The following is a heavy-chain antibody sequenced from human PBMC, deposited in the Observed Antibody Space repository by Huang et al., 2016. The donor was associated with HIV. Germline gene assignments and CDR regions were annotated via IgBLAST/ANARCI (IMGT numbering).Heavy chain of an antibody. V-gene: IGHV2-5*02. CDR2: IYWDDDK. D-gene: IGHD6-13*01. Sequence: QITLKESGPTLVKPTQTLTLTCTFSGFSLTTSRVGVGWIRQPPGKALEWLATIYWDDDKRYRPSLESRITITKDTSKNQVVLTMTNMDPVDTATYYCAHRRDSWEGDWFDPWGQGTLVTVSS. CDR1: GFSLTTSRVG. J-gene: IGHJ5*02. CDR3: AHRRDSWEGDWFDP.